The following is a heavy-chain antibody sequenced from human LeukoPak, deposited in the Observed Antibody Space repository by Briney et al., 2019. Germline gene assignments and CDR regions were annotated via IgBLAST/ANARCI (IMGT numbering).Heavy chain of an antibody. Sequence: PSETLSLTCAIYGGSFSGYYWSWIRQPPGKGLEWIGEINHSGSTNYNPSLKGRVTISVDTSKNQFSLKLSSVTAADTAVYYCAREDSSLNWFDPWGQGTLVTVSS. CDR1: GGSFSGYY. J-gene: IGHJ5*02. V-gene: IGHV4-34*01. D-gene: IGHD3/OR15-3a*01. CDR2: INHSGST. CDR3: AREDSSLNWFDP.